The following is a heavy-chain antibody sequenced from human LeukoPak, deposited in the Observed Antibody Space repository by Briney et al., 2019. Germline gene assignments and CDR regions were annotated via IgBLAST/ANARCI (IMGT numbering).Heavy chain of an antibody. CDR3: ARGPKV. V-gene: IGHV4-30-4*01. Sequence: PSETLSLTCTVSGGSISSYYWSWIRQPPGKGLEWIGYIYYSGSTYYNPSLKSRVTISVDTSKNQFSLKLSSVTAADTAVYYCARGPKVWGQGTMVTVSS. CDR1: GGSISSYY. CDR2: IYYSGST. J-gene: IGHJ3*01.